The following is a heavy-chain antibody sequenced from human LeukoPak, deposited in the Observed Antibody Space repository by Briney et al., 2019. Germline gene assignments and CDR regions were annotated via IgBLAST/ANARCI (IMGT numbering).Heavy chain of an antibody. CDR2: IYYSGST. D-gene: IGHD6-6*01. J-gene: IGHJ3*02. Sequence: SETLSLTCTVSGGSISSGGYYWSWIRQHPGKGLEWIGYIYYSGSTYYNPSLKSRVTISVDRSKNQFSLKLSSVTAADTAVYYCARTSIAARRANAFDIWGLGTMVTVSS. V-gene: IGHV4-31*03. CDR1: GGSISSGGYY. CDR3: ARTSIAARRANAFDI.